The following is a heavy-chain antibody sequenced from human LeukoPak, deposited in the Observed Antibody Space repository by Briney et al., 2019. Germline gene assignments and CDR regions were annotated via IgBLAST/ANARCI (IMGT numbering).Heavy chain of an antibody. J-gene: IGHJ4*02. D-gene: IGHD6-19*01. CDR2: INPSGGST. Sequence: ASVKASCKASGYTFTSYYMHWVRQAPGQGLEWMGIINPSGGSTSYAQKFQGRVTMTRDTSTSTVYMELSSLRSEDTAVYYCARESGAVGGPNSYHAPYYFDYWGQGTLVTVSS. CDR1: GYTFTSYY. CDR3: ARESGAVGGPNSYHAPYYFDY. V-gene: IGHV1-46*01.